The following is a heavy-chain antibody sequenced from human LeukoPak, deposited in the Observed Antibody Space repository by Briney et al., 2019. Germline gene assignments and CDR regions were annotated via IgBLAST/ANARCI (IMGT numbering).Heavy chain of an antibody. D-gene: IGHD1-26*01. J-gene: IGHJ3*02. CDR1: GFTFSSHS. CDR2: ISSSSSYI. V-gene: IGHV3-21*01. CDR3: ARGQEWELRAFDI. Sequence: GGSLRLSCAASGFTFSSHSMHWVRQAPGKGLEWVSSISSSSSYINYADSVKGRFTISRDNAKSSLYLQMNSLRAEDTAVYYCARGQEWELRAFDIWGQGTMVTVSS.